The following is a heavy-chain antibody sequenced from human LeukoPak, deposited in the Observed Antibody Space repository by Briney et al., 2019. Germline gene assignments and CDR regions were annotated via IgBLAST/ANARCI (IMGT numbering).Heavy chain of an antibody. D-gene: IGHD3-3*01. CDR2: IGGSGSDT. J-gene: IGHJ6*02. CDR1: GFSFDNYA. Sequence: PGGSLRLSCAASGFSFDNYAMSWVRQTPGKGLEWVSAIGGSGSDTSYTDSVEGRFTISRDNSKSTLYLQMNSLRAEDTAVYHCAKTLRDLEWLTGELDVWGQGTAVTVS. CDR3: AKTLRDLEWLTGELDV. V-gene: IGHV3-23*01.